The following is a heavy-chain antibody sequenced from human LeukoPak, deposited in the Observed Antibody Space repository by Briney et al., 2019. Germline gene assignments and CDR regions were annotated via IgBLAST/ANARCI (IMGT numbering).Heavy chain of an antibody. Sequence: KPGGSLRLSCAASGFTFSSYSMNWVRQAPGKGLEWVSSISSSSSYIYYAGSVKGRFTISRDNAKNSLYLQMNSLRAEDTAVYYCARDGWFGDYNWFDPWGQGTLVTVSS. CDR3: ARDGWFGDYNWFDP. CDR1: GFTFSSYS. D-gene: IGHD3-10*01. V-gene: IGHV3-21*01. J-gene: IGHJ5*02. CDR2: ISSSSSYI.